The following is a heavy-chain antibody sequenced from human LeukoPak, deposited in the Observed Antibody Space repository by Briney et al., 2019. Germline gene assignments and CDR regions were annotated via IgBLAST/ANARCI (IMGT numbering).Heavy chain of an antibody. CDR1: GFTFSSSA. V-gene: IGHV3-23*01. D-gene: IGHD3-22*01. Sequence: GGSLRLSCAASGFTFSSSAMSWVRQVPGKGLEWVSGISASGGSTYYADSVKGRFTISRDNSKNTLYLQMNSLRAEDTAVYYCAKDLNYDSSGDKDAFDIWGQGTMVTVSS. CDR3: AKDLNYDSSGDKDAFDI. CDR2: ISASGGST. J-gene: IGHJ3*02.